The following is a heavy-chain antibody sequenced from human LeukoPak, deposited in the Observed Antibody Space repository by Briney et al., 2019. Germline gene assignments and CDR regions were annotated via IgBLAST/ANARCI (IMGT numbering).Heavy chain of an antibody. CDR3: AKDVMTTPFDY. J-gene: IGHJ4*02. V-gene: IGHV3-11*04. CDR1: GFTFSDYY. D-gene: IGHD4-11*01. CDR2: ISSSGSTI. Sequence: GGSLRLSCAASGFTFSDYYMSWIRQAPGKGLEWVSYISSSGSTIYYADSVKGRFTISRDNAKNSLYLQMNSLRAEDTAVYYCAKDVMTTPFDYWGQGTLVTVSS.